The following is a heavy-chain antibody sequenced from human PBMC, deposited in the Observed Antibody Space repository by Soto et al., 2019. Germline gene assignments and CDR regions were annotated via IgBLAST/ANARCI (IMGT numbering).Heavy chain of an antibody. V-gene: IGHV4-39*01. D-gene: IGHD3-22*01. CDR2: IYYSGST. CDR3: ARQSYYDSRGSRAFDP. CDR1: GDSISSSSYY. Sequence: PSETLSLTCTVSGDSISSSSYYCGWLRQPPGKGLEWIGSIYYSGSTYYNPTLTRRVTISVDTAKNQFSLKLSSVTAADTAVYYCARQSYYDSRGSRAFDPWGQGTLVTVSS. J-gene: IGHJ5*02.